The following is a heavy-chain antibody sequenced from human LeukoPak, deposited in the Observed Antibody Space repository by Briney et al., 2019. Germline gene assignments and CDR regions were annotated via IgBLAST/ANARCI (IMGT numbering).Heavy chain of an antibody. D-gene: IGHD3-22*01. CDR3: ARLNDYYDSSGYTDY. CDR2: IYPGDSDT. V-gene: IGHV5-51*01. J-gene: IGHJ4*02. Sequence: GESLEISCKGSGYIFTSYWIGWVRQVPGKGLEGMGIIYPGDSDTRYSPSFQGQVTISADKSISTAYLQWSSLKASDTAMYYCARLNDYYDSSGYTDYWGQGTLVTVSS. CDR1: GYIFTSYW.